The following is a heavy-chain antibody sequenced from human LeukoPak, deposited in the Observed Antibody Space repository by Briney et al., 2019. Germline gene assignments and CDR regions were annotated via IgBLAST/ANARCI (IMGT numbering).Heavy chain of an antibody. CDR1: GGSITTYY. D-gene: IGHD1-1*01. V-gene: IGHV4-59*01. J-gene: IGHJ6*02. CDR2: IYDTGST. Sequence: SETLSLTCTVSGGSITTYYWNWIRQPPGKGLEWIGYIYDTGSTNYNPSLKSRVTISVDTSKNQFSLKLRSVTAADTAMYYCARHNRGLDVWGQGTTVTASS. CDR3: ARHNRGLDV.